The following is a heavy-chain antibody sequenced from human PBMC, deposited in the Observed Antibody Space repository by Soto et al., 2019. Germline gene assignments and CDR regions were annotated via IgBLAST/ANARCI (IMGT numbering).Heavy chain of an antibody. D-gene: IGHD1-26*01. V-gene: IGHV3-30*18. CDR2: ISYDGSNK. J-gene: IGHJ4*02. CDR3: EKDQGVGGTLGLFDY. CDR1: GFTFSSHG. Sequence: GGAPRLSCAASGFTFSSHGMHWGRPAPGKGLEWVAVISYDGSNKYYADSVKGRFTISRDNSKNTLYLQMNSLRPEDTAIYYCEKDQGVGGTLGLFDYWGQGILVTVSS.